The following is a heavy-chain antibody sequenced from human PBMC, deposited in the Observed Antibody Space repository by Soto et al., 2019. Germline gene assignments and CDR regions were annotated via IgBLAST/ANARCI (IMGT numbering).Heavy chain of an antibody. Sequence: EVQLVESGGGLIQPGGSLRLSCAASGFTVSSNFMCWVRQPPGEGLEWVSVIYRGDSTYYADSVKGRFTISRYNSKNTLYLQMNSLRVEDTAVYFCARYYDYSRGTSGGMDFWGQGTTVTVSS. V-gene: IGHV3-53*01. J-gene: IGHJ6*02. CDR1: GFTVSSNF. CDR2: IYRGDST. D-gene: IGHD3-16*01. CDR3: ARYYDYSRGTSGGMDF.